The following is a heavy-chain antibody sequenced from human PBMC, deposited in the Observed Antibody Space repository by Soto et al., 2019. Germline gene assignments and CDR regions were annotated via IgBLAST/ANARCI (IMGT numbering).Heavy chain of an antibody. CDR2: INAGNGNT. D-gene: IGHD3-9*01. CDR3: ARFGDDILTGYYRNAE. CDR1: GYTFTSYA. Sequence: ASVKVSCKASGYTFTSYAMHWLRQAPGQRLEWMGWINAGNGNTKYSQKFQGRVTITRDTSASTAYMELSSLRSEDTAVYYCARFGDDILTGYYRNAEWAQGTLVPVSS. J-gene: IGHJ4*02. V-gene: IGHV1-3*01.